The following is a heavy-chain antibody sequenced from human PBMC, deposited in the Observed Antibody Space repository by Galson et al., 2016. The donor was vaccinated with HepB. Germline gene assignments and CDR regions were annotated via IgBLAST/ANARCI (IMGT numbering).Heavy chain of an antibody. Sequence: SVKVSCKASEYSFTNYYLHWVRLAPGQGLEWMGYISPYGDSPKYAQKFQGRVTMTRDPSTSTVYMELSSLKPDDTAVYYCARDALVGARDYYFDYWGQGTLVTVSS. CDR2: ISPYGDSP. D-gene: IGHD1-26*01. J-gene: IGHJ4*02. CDR3: ARDALVGARDYYFDY. V-gene: IGHV1-46*01. CDR1: EYSFTNYY.